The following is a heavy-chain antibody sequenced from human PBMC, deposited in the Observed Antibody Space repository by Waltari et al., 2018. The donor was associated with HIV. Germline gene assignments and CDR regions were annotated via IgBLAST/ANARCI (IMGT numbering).Heavy chain of an antibody. J-gene: IGHJ4*01. D-gene: IGHD2-15*01. CDR2: VDWDDDD. Sequence: QITSKESGPTLVKPTQTLTLTRSFSGFSVSTTGVAFGGGRQTRGGGLEWVGIVDWDDDDRYVPSLKSRLTSKKETSRNQVVLSMTNMESEDTATYFCAHRLLIESSEAGLFDYWGPGILVTVSS. V-gene: IGHV2-5*05. CDR1: GFSVSTTGVA. CDR3: AHRLLIESSEAGLFDY.